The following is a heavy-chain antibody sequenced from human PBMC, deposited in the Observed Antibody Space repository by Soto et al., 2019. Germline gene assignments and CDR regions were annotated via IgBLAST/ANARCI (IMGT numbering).Heavy chain of an antibody. CDR2: IYYSGIT. Sequence: SETLSLTCTVSGGSVSSGSYYWNWIRQPPGKGLEWIGYIYYSGITNYNPSLKSRVTISKDTPKNQFSLKVTSVTAADTAVYYCVRYYGSGSFHNWFDPWGQGSLVTVSS. CDR1: GGSVSSGSYY. J-gene: IGHJ5*02. CDR3: VRYYGSGSFHNWFDP. V-gene: IGHV4-61*01. D-gene: IGHD3-10*01.